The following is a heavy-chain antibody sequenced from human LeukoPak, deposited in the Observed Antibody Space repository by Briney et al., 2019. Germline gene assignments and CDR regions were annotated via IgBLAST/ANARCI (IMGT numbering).Heavy chain of an antibody. CDR3: ARVFDSGSQAYFYYMDV. CDR1: GGSIRGYY. CDR2: IYSSGST. D-gene: IGHD3-10*01. V-gene: IGHV4-59*01. Sequence: SETLSLTCNVSGGSIRGYYWSWIRQPPGKGLEWIGYIYSSGSTNYNPPLKSRVTMSVDTSKNQFSLKVSSVTAADTAVYYCARVFDSGSQAYFYYMDVWGKGTTVTISS. J-gene: IGHJ6*03.